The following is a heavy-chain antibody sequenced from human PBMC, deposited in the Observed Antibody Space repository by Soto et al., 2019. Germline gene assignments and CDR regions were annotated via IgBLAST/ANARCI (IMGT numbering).Heavy chain of an antibody. D-gene: IGHD2-15*01. J-gene: IGHJ6*02. Sequence: GGSLRLSCAASGFTFSSYSMNWVRQAPGKGLEWVSSISSSSSYIYYADSVKGRFTISRDNAKNSLYLQMNSLRAEDTAVYYCAGELHTAQGGMDVWGQGTTVTVSS. CDR3: AGELHTAQGGMDV. V-gene: IGHV3-21*01. CDR1: GFTFSSYS. CDR2: ISSSSSYI.